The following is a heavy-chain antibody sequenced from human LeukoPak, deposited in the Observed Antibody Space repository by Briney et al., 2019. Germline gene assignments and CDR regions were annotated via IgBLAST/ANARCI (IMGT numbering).Heavy chain of an antibody. CDR2: IRGNGET. CDR3: AKGQWLSYYFDY. CDR1: GLSFSSFA. D-gene: IGHD6-19*01. Sequence: GGSLRLSCAASGLSFSSFAMSWVRQGPARGLEWVSSIRGNGETFYADSVKGRFTLSSDSSRNTVYFQLNNLKVEDTAIYYCAKGQWLSYYFDYWGQGTLVTVSS. J-gene: IGHJ4*02. V-gene: IGHV3-23*01.